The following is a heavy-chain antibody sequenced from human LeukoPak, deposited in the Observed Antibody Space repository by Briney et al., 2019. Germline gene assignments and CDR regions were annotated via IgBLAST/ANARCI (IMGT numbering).Heavy chain of an antibody. CDR2: IWYDGSDE. CDR3: ARDLRSSGWYGHFDY. D-gene: IGHD6-19*01. J-gene: IGHJ4*02. V-gene: IGHV3-33*01. Sequence: PGGSLRLSCAASGFTFRNHGMHWVRQAPGKGLEWVAIIWYDGSDEYYADSVKGRFTISRDNAKNSLYLQMNSLRAEDTAVYYCARDLRSSGWYGHFDYWGQGTLVTVSS. CDR1: GFTFRNHG.